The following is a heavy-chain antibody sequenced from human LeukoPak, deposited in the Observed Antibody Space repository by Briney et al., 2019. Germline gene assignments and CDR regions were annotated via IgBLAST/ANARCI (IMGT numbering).Heavy chain of an antibody. CDR3: AVNYDSGGYSF. CDR1: GGTFSSYA. D-gene: IGHD3-22*01. J-gene: IGHJ4*02. V-gene: IGHV1-69*05. CDR2: IIPIFGTA. Sequence: GASVKVSCKASGGTFSSYAISWVRQAPGQGLEWMGGIIPIFGTANYAQKFQGRVTITTDESTSTAYMELSSLRSEDTAVYYCAVNYDSGGYSFWGQGTLVTVSS.